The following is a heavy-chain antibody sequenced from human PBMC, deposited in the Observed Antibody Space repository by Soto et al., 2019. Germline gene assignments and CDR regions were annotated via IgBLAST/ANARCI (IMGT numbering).Heavy chain of an antibody. CDR3: AREGNLGRWLQPLDF. D-gene: IGHD5-12*01. Sequence: PSATLSLTCTVSGDSISAYSWSWVRQPPGKGLEWIGNIHYNGNTKYSPSLKSRVTMSVDTSMNHFSLRLISVTAADTAIYFCAREGNLGRWLQPLDFWGQGTLVTVSS. CDR2: IHYNGNT. CDR1: GDSISAYS. V-gene: IGHV4-59*01. J-gene: IGHJ4*02.